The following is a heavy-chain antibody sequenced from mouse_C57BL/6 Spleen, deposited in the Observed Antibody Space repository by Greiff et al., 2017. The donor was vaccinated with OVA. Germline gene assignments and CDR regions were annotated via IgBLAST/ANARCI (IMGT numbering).Heavy chain of an antibody. J-gene: IGHJ4*01. CDR3: AREEGTGDAMDY. D-gene: IGHD4-1*01. Sequence: VQRVESGPGLVQPSQSLSITCTVSGFSLTSYGVHWVRQSPGKGLEWLGVIWSGGSTDYNAAFISRLSISKDNSKSQVFFKMNSLQADDTAIYYCAREEGTGDAMDYWGQGTSVTVSS. CDR2: IWSGGST. V-gene: IGHV2-2*01. CDR1: GFSLTSYG.